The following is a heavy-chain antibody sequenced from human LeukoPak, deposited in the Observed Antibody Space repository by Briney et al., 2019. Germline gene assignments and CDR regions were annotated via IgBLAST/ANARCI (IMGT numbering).Heavy chain of an antibody. CDR3: ARGGKQQLDY. Sequence: SETLSLTCAVHGGSFSVYYWSWIRQPPGKGLEWIGEINHGGSTDYNPSLKSRVTISVDTSKNQFSLKLSSVTAADTAVYYCARGGKQQLDYWGQGTLVTVSS. CDR2: INHGGST. CDR1: GGSFSVYY. V-gene: IGHV4-34*01. D-gene: IGHD6-13*01. J-gene: IGHJ4*02.